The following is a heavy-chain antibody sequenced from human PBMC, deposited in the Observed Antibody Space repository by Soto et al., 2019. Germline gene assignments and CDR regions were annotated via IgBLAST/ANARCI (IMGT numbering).Heavy chain of an antibody. Sequence: GGSLRLSCAASGFTFSSYSMNWVRQAPGKGLEWVSYISSSSSTIYYADSVKGRFTISRDNAKNSLYLQMNSLRAEDTAVYYCARGRMAAAGRWFDPWGQGTLVTVSS. J-gene: IGHJ5*02. CDR2: ISSSSSTI. D-gene: IGHD6-13*01. CDR1: GFTFSSYS. CDR3: ARGRMAAAGRWFDP. V-gene: IGHV3-48*01.